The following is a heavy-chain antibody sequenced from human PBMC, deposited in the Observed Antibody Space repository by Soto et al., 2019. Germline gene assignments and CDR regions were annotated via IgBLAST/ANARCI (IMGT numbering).Heavy chain of an antibody. J-gene: IGHJ4*02. CDR1: GFSLTANGVG. Sequence: QITLKESGPTLVKPTQTLTLTCTVSGFSLTANGVGVAWLRQPPGKALEWLALSYWDDNRRYSPSLKTRLTVSMDTSKTHVLLPMTSLDPMDPATYHCAHSVYFEGWGPGILVTVPS. CDR2: SYWDDNR. V-gene: IGHV2-5*02. D-gene: IGHD3-9*01. CDR3: AHSVYFEG.